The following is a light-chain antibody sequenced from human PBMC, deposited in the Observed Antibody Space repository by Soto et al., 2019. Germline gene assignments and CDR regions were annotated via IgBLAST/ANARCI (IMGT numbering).Light chain of an antibody. V-gene: IGKV3-20*01. Sequence: EIVLTQSPGTLSLSPGERATLSCRASQSVSSTDLAWYQQKHGQAPRLLIYGASSRATGIPDRFSGSGSGTDFTLTISRLEPEDSAVYYCQHSGDFRWTFGQGTKVDIK. J-gene: IGKJ1*01. CDR1: QSVSSTD. CDR2: GAS. CDR3: QHSGDFRWT.